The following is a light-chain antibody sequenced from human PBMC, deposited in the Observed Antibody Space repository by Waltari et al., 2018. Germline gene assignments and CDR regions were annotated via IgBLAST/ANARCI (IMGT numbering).Light chain of an antibody. CDR2: STS. V-gene: IGKV3-20*01. Sequence: EIVLTQSPGTLSLSPGERVTLSCRASQSINKNFLAWYQQKLGQAPRLLIYSTSSRAAGIPDRFVGSGSGTDFTITITRLEPEDFALYHCQQYDTSPYTFGQGTKLEIK. CDR1: QSINKNF. J-gene: IGKJ2*01. CDR3: QQYDTSPYT.